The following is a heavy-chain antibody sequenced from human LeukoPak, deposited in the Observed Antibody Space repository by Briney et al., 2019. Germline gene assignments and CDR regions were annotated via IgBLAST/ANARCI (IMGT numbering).Heavy chain of an antibody. CDR2: ISGSGGST. CDR3: ASYIVVVPAATDYYGMDV. CDR1: GFTFSSYA. V-gene: IGHV3-23*01. Sequence: PGGSLRLSCAASGFTFSSYAMSWVRQAPGKGLEWVSAISGSGGSTYYADSVKGRFTISRDNSKNTLYLQMNSLRAEDTAVYYCASYIVVVPAATDYYGMDVWGQGTTVTVSS. J-gene: IGHJ6*02. D-gene: IGHD2-2*01.